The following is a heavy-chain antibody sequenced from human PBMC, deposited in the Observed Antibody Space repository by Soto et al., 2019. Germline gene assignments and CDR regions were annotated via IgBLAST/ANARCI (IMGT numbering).Heavy chain of an antibody. D-gene: IGHD3-9*01. V-gene: IGHV1-18*01. CDR3: ARHSPDFDWLSQFDY. CDR1: GYTFTNYG. J-gene: IGHJ4*02. Sequence: ASVKVSCKASGYTFTNYGISWVRQAPGQGLEWMGWISAYNGNTKYAQKFQGRVTMTTDTSTSTAYMELRSLRSDDTAVYYCARHSPDFDWLSQFDYWGQGTLVTVSS. CDR2: ISAYNGNT.